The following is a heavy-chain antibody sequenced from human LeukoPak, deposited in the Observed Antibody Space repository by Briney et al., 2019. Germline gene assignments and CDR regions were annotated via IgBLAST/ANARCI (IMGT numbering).Heavy chain of an antibody. D-gene: IGHD1-26*01. V-gene: IGHV3-23*01. CDR2: ISGSGAST. CDR3: AKSRSGSYSSDY. Sequence: SGGSLRLSCAASGFTFSTYAMNWVRQAPGKGLEWVSGISGSGASTYYADSVKGRFTISGDNSKNTLYLQMNSLRAEDTAVYYCAKSRSGSYSSDYWGQGTLVTVSS. J-gene: IGHJ4*02. CDR1: GFTFSTYA.